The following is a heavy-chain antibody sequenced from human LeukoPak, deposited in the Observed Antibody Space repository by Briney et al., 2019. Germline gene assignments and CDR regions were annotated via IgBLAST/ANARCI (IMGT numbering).Heavy chain of an antibody. V-gene: IGHV3-21*01. D-gene: IGHD3-16*02. J-gene: IGHJ3*02. CDR3: ARDHINVNAFDI. CDR1: GFTFSSYS. Sequence: GGSLRLSCAASGFTFSSYSMNWVRQAPGERLEWVSSISSSSVFIYYADAVKGRFTISRDDAKNSLFLQMNSLRAEDTAVYYCARDHINVNAFDIWGQGTMVTVSS. CDR2: ISSSSVFI.